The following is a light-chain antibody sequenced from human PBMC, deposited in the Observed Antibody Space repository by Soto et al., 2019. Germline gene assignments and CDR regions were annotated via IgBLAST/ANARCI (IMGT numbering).Light chain of an antibody. CDR3: QQYHNWPRT. V-gene: IGKV3-15*01. J-gene: IGKJ1*01. CDR1: QSLSSF. CDR2: GIS. Sequence: DTVLTQSPATLAVSPGERATLSCRASQSLSSFLAWYQQRPGQPPRLLIYGISIRASGIPARFSGSYSRTEFYLTINSLQPEDSATYYCQQYHNWPRTFGQGTKVEIK.